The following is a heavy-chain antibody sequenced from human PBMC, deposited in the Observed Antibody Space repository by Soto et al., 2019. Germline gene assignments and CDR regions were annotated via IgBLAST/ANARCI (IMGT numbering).Heavy chain of an antibody. V-gene: IGHV1-3*01. CDR2: INAGNGNT. D-gene: IGHD2-21*02. CDR3: AGRHIVVVTATPDQDAFDI. Sequence: ASVKVSCKASGYTFTSYAMHWVRQAPGQRLEWMGWINAGNGNTKYSQKFQGRVTITRDTSTSTVYMELSSLRSEDTAVYYCAGRHIVVVTATPDQDAFDIWGQGTMVTVSS. CDR1: GYTFTSYA. J-gene: IGHJ3*02.